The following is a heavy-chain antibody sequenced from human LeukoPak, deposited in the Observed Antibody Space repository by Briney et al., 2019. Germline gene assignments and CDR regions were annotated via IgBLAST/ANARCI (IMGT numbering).Heavy chain of an antibody. J-gene: IGHJ4*02. CDR1: GFTFSSYG. D-gene: IGHD6-13*01. Sequence: PGGSLRLSCAASGFTFSSYGMSWVRQAPGKGLEWVSAIGGSGGSTYYTDSVKGRFTISRDNSKNTLYLRMNSLRAEDTALYYCAKSYSSSWGFDSWGQGTLVTVSS. V-gene: IGHV3-23*01. CDR3: AKSYSSSWGFDS. CDR2: IGGSGGST.